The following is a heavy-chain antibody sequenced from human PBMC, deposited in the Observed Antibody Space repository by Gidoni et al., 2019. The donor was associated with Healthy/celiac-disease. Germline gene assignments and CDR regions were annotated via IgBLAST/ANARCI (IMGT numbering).Heavy chain of an antibody. CDR2: IYYSGST. V-gene: IGHV4-39*01. Sequence: QLQLQESGPGLSTTSETLSLTCPVSGGSISSSSYYWGWIRQLPGKGLEWIGSIYYSGSTYYNPSLKSRVTISVDTSKNQFSLKLSSVTAADTAVYYSARLSSKTTETPPRGWFDPWGQGTLVTVSS. D-gene: IGHD4-17*01. J-gene: IGHJ5*02. CDR3: ARLSSKTTETPPRGWFDP. CDR1: GGSISSSSYY.